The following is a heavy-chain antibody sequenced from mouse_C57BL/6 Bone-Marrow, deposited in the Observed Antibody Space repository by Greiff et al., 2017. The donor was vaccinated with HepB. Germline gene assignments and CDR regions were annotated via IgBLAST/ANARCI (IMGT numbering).Heavy chain of an antibody. D-gene: IGHD2-4*01. J-gene: IGHJ1*03. Sequence: QVQLQQPGAELVKPGASVKLSCKASGYTFTSYWMQWVKQRPGQGLEWIGEIDPSDSYTNYNQKVKGKATLTVATSSSTAYMQLSSLTSEDSAVYYCARERVYDYGKEYFDVWGTGTTVTVSS. V-gene: IGHV1-50*01. CDR2: IDPSDSYT. CDR3: ARERVYDYGKEYFDV. CDR1: GYTFTSYW.